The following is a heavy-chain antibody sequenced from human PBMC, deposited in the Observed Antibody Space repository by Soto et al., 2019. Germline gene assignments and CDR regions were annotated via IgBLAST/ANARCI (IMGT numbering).Heavy chain of an antibody. CDR1: GYTFTSYD. D-gene: IGHD6-13*01. Sequence: QVQLVQSGAEVKKPGASVKVSCKASGYTFTSYDINWVRQATGQGLEWMGWMNPNSGNTGYAQKFQGRVTMTRNTLLSKAYKGVRSLRSGDPAVYYCARGRSRSLYFPHYYYYGMDVWGQGTTVTVSS. CDR2: MNPNSGNT. V-gene: IGHV1-8*01. J-gene: IGHJ6*02. CDR3: ARGRSRSLYFPHYYYYGMDV.